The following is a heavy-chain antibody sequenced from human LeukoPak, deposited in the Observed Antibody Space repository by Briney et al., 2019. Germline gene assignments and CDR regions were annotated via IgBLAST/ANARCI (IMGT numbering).Heavy chain of an antibody. CDR1: GFTFSSYG. Sequence: GGSLRLSCAASGFTFSSYGINWVRQAPGRGLEWVSCISSSSSYIYYADSVKGRFTISRDNAKNSLYLQMNSLRAEDTAVYYCARGPSGSYPSWGQGTLVTVSS. J-gene: IGHJ4*02. D-gene: IGHD3-10*01. CDR2: ISSSSSYI. CDR3: ARGPSGSYPS. V-gene: IGHV3-21*01.